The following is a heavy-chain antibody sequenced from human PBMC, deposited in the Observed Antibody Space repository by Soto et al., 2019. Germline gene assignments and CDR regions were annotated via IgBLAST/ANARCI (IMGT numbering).Heavy chain of an antibody. CDR1: GFTFGDRY. J-gene: IGHJ6*02. CDR3: ARNTKSAAGADYYGLDV. CDR2: ISSSGFTI. D-gene: IGHD4-17*01. V-gene: IGHV3-11*01. Sequence: DWTGGSLRLSCATSGFTFGDRYMSWIRQAPGKGLEWVSYISSSGFTIYYADSVKGRFTISRDNANDSLYLQMNSLRAEDTAVYYCARNTKSAAGADYYGLDVWGHGTTVIVSS.